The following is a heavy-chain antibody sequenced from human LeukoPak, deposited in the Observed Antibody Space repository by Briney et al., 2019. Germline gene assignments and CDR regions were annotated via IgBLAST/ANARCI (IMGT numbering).Heavy chain of an antibody. J-gene: IGHJ4*02. CDR3: ARVSVYRRAAQYYFDY. D-gene: IGHD4-11*01. CDR1: GYTFTGYY. V-gene: IGHV1-2*02. Sequence: ASVKVSCKASGYTFTGYYMHWVRQAPGQGLEWMGWISPDGGGTYYAQKFQGRFTMTRDTSMSTACMELNRLRSDDTAVYYCARVSVYRRAAQYYFDYWGQGTLFTVSS. CDR2: ISPDGGGT.